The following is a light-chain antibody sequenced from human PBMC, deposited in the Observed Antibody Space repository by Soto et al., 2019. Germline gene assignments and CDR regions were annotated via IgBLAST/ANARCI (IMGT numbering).Light chain of an antibody. CDR2: KAS. Sequence: DIQMTQSPSTLSGSVGDRVTITCRASQTISSWLAWYQQKPGKAPKLLIYKASTLKSGVPSRFSGSGSGTEFTLTIRSLQPDDFATYYCQQYKSYWTFGQGTKVDIK. J-gene: IGKJ1*01. V-gene: IGKV1-5*03. CDR3: QQYKSYWT. CDR1: QTISSW.